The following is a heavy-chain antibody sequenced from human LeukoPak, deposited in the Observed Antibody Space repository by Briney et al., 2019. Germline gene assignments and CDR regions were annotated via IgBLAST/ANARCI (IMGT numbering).Heavy chain of an antibody. CDR3: ARHDAGKWLPYFDY. J-gene: IGHJ4*02. D-gene: IGHD6-19*01. CDR2: IHYSGGT. V-gene: IGHV4-59*08. CDR1: GDSISSYY. Sequence: PSETLSLTCTVSGDSISSYYWNWIRQPPGKGLEWIGHIHYSGGTIYNPSLKSRVTISVDTSKNQFSLKLSSVTAAATAVYYCARHDAGKWLPYFDYWGRGTLVTVSS.